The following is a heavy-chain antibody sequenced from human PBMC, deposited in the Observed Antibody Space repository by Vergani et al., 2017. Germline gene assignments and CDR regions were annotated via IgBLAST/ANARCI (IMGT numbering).Heavy chain of an antibody. Sequence: QVQLVQSGAEVKKPGASVKVSCKASGYTFTSYGISWVRQAPGQGLEWMGWISAYNGNTNYAQKLQGRVTMTPDTSTSTAYMELRSLRSDDTAVYYCARDPGGGAIVATNYYYYGMDVWGQGTTVTVSS. D-gene: IGHD5-12*01. J-gene: IGHJ6*02. CDR2: ISAYNGNT. V-gene: IGHV1-18*01. CDR3: ARDPGGGAIVATNYYYYGMDV. CDR1: GYTFTSYG.